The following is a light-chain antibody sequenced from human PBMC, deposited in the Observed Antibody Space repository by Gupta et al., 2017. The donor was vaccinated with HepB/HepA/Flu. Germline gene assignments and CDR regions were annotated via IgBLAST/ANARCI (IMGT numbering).Light chain of an antibody. CDR2: WAS. V-gene: IGKV4-1*01. J-gene: IGKJ2*02. CDR3: QQDDTSPCT. Sequence: DIVMTKSPDSLAVSLGERATINCKSSQSVLYSSNNKNYLAWYQQKPGQPPKLLFYWASTRESGVPDRFSGRGSGTDFTLTISSLQAEDVAVYYCQQDDTSPCTFGQGTKVEIK. CDR1: QSVLYSSNNKNY.